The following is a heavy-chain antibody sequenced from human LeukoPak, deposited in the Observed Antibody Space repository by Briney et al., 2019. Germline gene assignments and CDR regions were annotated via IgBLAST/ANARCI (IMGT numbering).Heavy chain of an antibody. Sequence: ASVKVSCKASGYTFTNYAIHCVRQAPGRGPEWMGWVNAGNADTRYSQDFQGRVTITRDTSASTAYMEYSSLRSEDMAVYYCARGIWSATRASYYLDVWGKGTTVTVSS. J-gene: IGHJ6*03. CDR2: VNAGNADT. CDR1: GYTFTNYA. V-gene: IGHV1-3*03. CDR3: ARGIWSATRASYYLDV. D-gene: IGHD3-3*01.